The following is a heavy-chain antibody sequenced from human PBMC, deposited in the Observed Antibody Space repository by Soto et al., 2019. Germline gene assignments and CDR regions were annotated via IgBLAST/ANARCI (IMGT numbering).Heavy chain of an antibody. CDR3: AKVSISKSSAVTFDS. Sequence: QVQLVESGGGMVQPGKSLRLSCAVSGFTFRTYDMHWVRQAPGRGLEWVAVVSYDASYQNYVDSVKGRFTVSIDNSKNTLFLQMNSLRPEDTAVYYCAKVSISKSSAVTFDSWGRGTLVTVSS. V-gene: IGHV3-30*18. D-gene: IGHD2-15*01. CDR1: GFTFRTYD. J-gene: IGHJ4*02. CDR2: VSYDASYQ.